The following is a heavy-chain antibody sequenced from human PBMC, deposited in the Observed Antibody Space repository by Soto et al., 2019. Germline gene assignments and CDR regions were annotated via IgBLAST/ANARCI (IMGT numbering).Heavy chain of an antibody. Sequence: QVQLQESGPGLVKPSETLSLTCTVSGGSISSYYWRRIRQPPGKGLEWLGSIYYSWITNYNPSLTSRGTLSVDTSKNQASLKRGSVTAADTAVYYCGCQHDSWGHGTVVTVSS. V-gene: IGHV4-59*12. J-gene: IGHJ5*01. CDR1: GGSISSYY. CDR3: GCQHDS. CDR2: IYYSWIT. D-gene: IGHD2-2*01.